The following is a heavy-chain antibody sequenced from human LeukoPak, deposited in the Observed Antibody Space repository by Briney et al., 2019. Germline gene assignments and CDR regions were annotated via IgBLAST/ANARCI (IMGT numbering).Heavy chain of an antibody. J-gene: IGHJ4*02. D-gene: IGHD3-10*01. CDR2: ISSSGSTK. CDR3: ARGGVRGVIITNPFDY. Sequence: GGSLRLSCAASGFTFSSYEMNWVRQAPGKGLEWVSYISSSGSTKYYADSVKGRFTISRDNAKNSLYLQMNSLRAEDTAVYYCARGGVRGVIITNPFDYWGQGTLVTVSS. CDR1: GFTFSSYE. V-gene: IGHV3-48*03.